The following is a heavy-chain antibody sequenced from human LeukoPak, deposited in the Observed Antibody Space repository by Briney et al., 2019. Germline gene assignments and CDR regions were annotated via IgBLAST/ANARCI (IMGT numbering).Heavy chain of an antibody. CDR1: GFTFSPHY. Sequence: GGSLRLSCAASGFTFSPHYMDWVRQSPGQGPEWVGLIRNKADGYTTIYAASVKDRFTISRDDSKNSIYLQMDSLKTEDTAMYYCGDLGSAGTDHWGQGTLVTVSS. D-gene: IGHD3-10*01. CDR2: IRNKADGYTT. V-gene: IGHV3-72*01. J-gene: IGHJ4*02. CDR3: GDLGSAGTDH.